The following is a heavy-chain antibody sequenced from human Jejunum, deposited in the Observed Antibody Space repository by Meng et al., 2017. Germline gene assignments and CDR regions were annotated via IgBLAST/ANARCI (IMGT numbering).Heavy chain of an antibody. J-gene: IGHJ5*02. Sequence: QVHLRQWGAGLLKPSETLSLTCGVYGGSFNSYFWNWIRQPPGKGLEWIGEINQNGRTNYNPSLESRVTISVDTSKNQFSLKLSSVTAADTAVYYCARGHQVDPWGPGTLVTVSS. CDR3: ARGHQVDP. CDR1: GGSFNSYF. D-gene: IGHD2-2*01. V-gene: IGHV4-34*01. CDR2: INQNGRT.